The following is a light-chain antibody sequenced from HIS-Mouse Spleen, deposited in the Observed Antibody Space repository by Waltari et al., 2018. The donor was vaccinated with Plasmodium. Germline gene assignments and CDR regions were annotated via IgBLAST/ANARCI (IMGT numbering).Light chain of an antibody. CDR3: YSTDSSGNHRV. Sequence: SYELTQPPSVSVSPGQTARITCSGDALPKKYAYWYQQKSGQAPVLVIHEDSKRPAGIPESFAVSSSGTMATLTISGAQVDDEADYYCYSTDSSGNHRVFGGGTKLTVL. V-gene: IGLV3-10*01. CDR2: EDS. J-gene: IGLJ3*02. CDR1: ALPKKY.